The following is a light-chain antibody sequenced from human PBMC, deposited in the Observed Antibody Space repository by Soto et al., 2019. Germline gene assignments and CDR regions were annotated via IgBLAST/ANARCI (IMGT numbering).Light chain of an antibody. CDR1: QSMSDY. J-gene: IGKJ1*01. V-gene: IGKV1-39*01. Sequence: DIQMTQSPSSLSAYVGDRVTITCRSSQSMSDYLNWYQQKPGKAPKLLIYAASSLQSGVPSRFSGSGSGTEFTLTISSLQPEDFATYYCQQSFITPWTFGQGTKVEIK. CDR2: AAS. CDR3: QQSFITPWT.